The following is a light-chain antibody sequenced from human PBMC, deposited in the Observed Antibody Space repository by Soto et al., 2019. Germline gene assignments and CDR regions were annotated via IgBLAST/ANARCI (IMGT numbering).Light chain of an antibody. J-gene: IGLJ2*01. CDR2: DVS. V-gene: IGLV2-14*03. Sequence: QSVLTQPASVSGSPGQSITISCTGTSPAVGGYDYVSWYQHHPGKAPKLIIYDVSNRPSGVSSRFAGSKSGNTASLTISGRQAEDEADYYCSSYTNSDTPVVFGGGTKLTVL. CDR1: SPAVGGYDY. CDR3: SSYTNSDTPVV.